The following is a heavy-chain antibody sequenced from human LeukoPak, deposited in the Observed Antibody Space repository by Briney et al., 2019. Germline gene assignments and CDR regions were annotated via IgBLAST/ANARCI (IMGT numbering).Heavy chain of an antibody. D-gene: IGHD1-26*01. J-gene: IGHJ4*02. Sequence: PSQTLSLTCTVSGGSISSGDYYWSWVRQHPGKGLEWIGYIYYSGSTYYNPSLKSRVTISVDTSKNQFSLKLSSVTAADTAVYYCARVAVGATYIDYWGQGTLVTVS. V-gene: IGHV4-31*03. CDR1: GGSISSGDYY. CDR3: ARVAVGATYIDY. CDR2: IYYSGST.